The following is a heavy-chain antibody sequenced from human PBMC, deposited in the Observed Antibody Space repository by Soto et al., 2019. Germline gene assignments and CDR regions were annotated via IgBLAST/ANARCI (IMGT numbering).Heavy chain of an antibody. CDR1: GFTFSSYS. CDR2: ISSSSSFI. Sequence: EVQLLESGGGLVKPGGSLRLSCTASGFTFSSYSRNWVRRAPGKGLEWVSSISSSSSFIYSAGSVKGQFTISRDNDKNSLYLQMNTPRAEDTALYSCALGEETGTPYFGTWGKGTLVTVSS. CDR3: ALGEETGTPYFGT. J-gene: IGHJ5*02. V-gene: IGHV3-21*01. D-gene: IGHD1-7*01.